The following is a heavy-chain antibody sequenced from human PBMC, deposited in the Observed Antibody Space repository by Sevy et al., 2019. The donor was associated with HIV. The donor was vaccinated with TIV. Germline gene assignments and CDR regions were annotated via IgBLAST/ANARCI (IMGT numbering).Heavy chain of an antibody. CDR2: ISYDGSNK. CDR3: ARGASGVTKPHYYYYYYMDV. J-gene: IGHJ6*03. D-gene: IGHD4-17*01. V-gene: IGHV3-30-3*01. CDR1: GSTFSSYA. Sequence: GGSLRLSCAASGSTFSSYAMHWVRQAPGKGLEWVAVISYDGSNKYYADSVKGRFTISRDNSKNTLYLQMNSLRAEDTAVYYCARGASGVTKPHYYYYYYMDVWGKGTTVTVSS.